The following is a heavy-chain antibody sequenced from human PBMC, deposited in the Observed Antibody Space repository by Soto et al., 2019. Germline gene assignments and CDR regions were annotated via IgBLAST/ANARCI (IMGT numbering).Heavy chain of an antibody. CDR3: ATSYGNAWYTY. CDR1: GGSISSYY. D-gene: IGHD6-13*01. V-gene: IGHV4-59*08. CDR2: IYYTGST. J-gene: IGHJ4*02. Sequence: PSETLSLTCTVSGGSISSYYWSWIRQPPGKGLEYIGYIYYTGSTNYNPSLKSRVTISLDTSKNQFSLNLSSVTAADTAVYYCATSYGNAWYTYWGQGTQVTVSS.